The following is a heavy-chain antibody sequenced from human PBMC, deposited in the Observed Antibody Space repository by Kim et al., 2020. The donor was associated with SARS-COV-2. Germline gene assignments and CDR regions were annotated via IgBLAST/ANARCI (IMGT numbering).Heavy chain of an antibody. CDR3: ARGLPGY. Sequence: SETLSPTCAVYGGSFSDYNWNWVRQSPGKGLEWIGQINHTGKTKYNPSLMSRVTISVDTSKNQFSLKLTSVTAADTAMYYCARGLPGYWGQGALVTVSS. CDR1: GGSFSDYN. J-gene: IGHJ4*02. V-gene: IGHV4-34*01. CDR2: INHTGKT. D-gene: IGHD2-15*01.